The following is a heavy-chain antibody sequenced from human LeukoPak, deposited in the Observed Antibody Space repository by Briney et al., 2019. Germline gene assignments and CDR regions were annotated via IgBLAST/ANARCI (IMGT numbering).Heavy chain of an antibody. CDR1: GLTFSNYC. Sequence: PGGSLRLSCVVSGLTFSNYCMTWVRQAPGKGLEWVATIKRDGSEKFYVDSVKGRFTISRDNAKNSLYLQMDSLRGEDTAVYYCTRGGASTIYYWFYWGQGTLVTVSS. CDR3: TRGGASTIYYWFY. V-gene: IGHV3-7*03. D-gene: IGHD2-8*01. CDR2: IKRDGSEK. J-gene: IGHJ4*02.